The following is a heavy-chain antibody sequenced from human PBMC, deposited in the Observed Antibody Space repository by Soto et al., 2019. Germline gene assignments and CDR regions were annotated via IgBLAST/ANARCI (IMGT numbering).Heavy chain of an antibody. Sequence: ASVKVSCKASGYAFTNYVINWVRQAPGQGLEWMGWINPYNGNAKYAQKVQGRVTMTTDTSTTTAYMDLTSLRSDDTAMYYCARPSGYSSGWFDYWGQGTLVTVSS. V-gene: IGHV1-18*04. CDR1: GYAFTNYV. J-gene: IGHJ4*02. CDR3: ARPSGYSSGWFDY. CDR2: INPYNGNA. D-gene: IGHD6-19*01.